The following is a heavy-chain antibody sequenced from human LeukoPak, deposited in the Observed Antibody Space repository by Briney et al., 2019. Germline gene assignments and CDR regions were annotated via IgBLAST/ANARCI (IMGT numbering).Heavy chain of an antibody. Sequence: ASVKVSCKASGYTFTSYYMHWVRQAPGQGLEWMGIINPSGGSTSYAQKFRGRVTMTRDMSTSTDYMELSSLKTSDTAMYYCARLPHCGSDCYPNWFDSWGQGTLVAVSS. J-gene: IGHJ5*01. CDR1: GYTFTSYY. V-gene: IGHV1-46*01. CDR3: ARLPHCGSDCYPNWFDS. CDR2: INPSGGST. D-gene: IGHD2-21*02.